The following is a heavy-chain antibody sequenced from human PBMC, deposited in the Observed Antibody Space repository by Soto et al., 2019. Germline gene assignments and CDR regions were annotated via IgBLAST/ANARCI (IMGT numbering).Heavy chain of an antibody. J-gene: IGHJ6*02. V-gene: IGHV1-69*06. CDR2: IIPIFGTA. CDR1: GGTFRSYA. Sequence: GAPVKVSCKASGGTFRSYAISWVRQAPGQGLEWMGGIIPIFGTANYAQKFQGRVTITVDKSTSTAYRELSSLRSEDTAVYYCAREELNYDFWSGSREGHYGMGVWGQGTTFTVAS. CDR3: AREELNYDFWSGSREGHYGMGV. D-gene: IGHD3-3*01.